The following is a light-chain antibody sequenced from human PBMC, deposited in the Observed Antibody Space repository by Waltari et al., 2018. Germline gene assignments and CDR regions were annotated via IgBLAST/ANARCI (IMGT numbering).Light chain of an antibody. CDR3: QSYDSSLSAWV. V-gene: IGLV1-40*01. Sequence: QSVLTPPPSVSGAPGQRVTISCTGSSSNIGSRFDAHWYQQVPGTVPKLLIYANNYRPSGVPGRCSGSKSGTSASLAIAGLQAEDEADYYCQSYDSSLSAWVFGGGTKLTVL. CDR2: ANN. J-gene: IGLJ2*01. CDR1: SSNIGSRFD.